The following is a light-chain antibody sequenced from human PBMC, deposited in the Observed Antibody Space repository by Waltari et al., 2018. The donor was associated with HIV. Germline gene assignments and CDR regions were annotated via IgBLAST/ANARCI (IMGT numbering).Light chain of an antibody. V-gene: IGKV1-NL1*01. Sequence: DLHMTQSPSSLSASVGDRVTITCRASQAFTNALAWYQQKPGKAPKLLLYAASRLESGVPSRFSGTKSGAEYSLTISSLQPEDFATYYCQQYYSTPRTFGQGTKVEIK. CDR1: QAFTNA. J-gene: IGKJ1*01. CDR2: AAS. CDR3: QQYYSTPRT.